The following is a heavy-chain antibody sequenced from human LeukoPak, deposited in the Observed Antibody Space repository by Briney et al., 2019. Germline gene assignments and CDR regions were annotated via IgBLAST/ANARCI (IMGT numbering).Heavy chain of an antibody. V-gene: IGHV4-39*07. J-gene: IGHJ4*02. CDR3: ARPLGHSGSYYAFDY. CDR1: GDSISSSSYY. Sequence: PSETLSLTCTVSGDSISSSSYYWGWIRQPPGKGLEWIGSLYYSGSTYYNPSLKSRVTISVDTSKNQFSLNLSSVTAADTAVYYCARPLGHSGSYYAFDYWGQGNLVTVSS. CDR2: LYYSGST. D-gene: IGHD1-26*01.